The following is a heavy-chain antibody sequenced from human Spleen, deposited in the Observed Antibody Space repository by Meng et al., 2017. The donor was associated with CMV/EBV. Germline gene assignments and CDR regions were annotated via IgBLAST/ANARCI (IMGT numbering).Heavy chain of an antibody. CDR3: ARARNYGSGSYYEAGHGVYDY. Sequence: GESLKISCAASGFTFSVYSMNWVRQAPGKGLVWVSRINGDGSSTTYADSVKGRFTISRDTAKNTLYLQMNSLRAEDTAVYYCARARNYGSGSYYEAGHGVYDYWGQGTLVTVSS. CDR1: GFTFSVYS. CDR2: INGDGSST. V-gene: IGHV3-74*01. J-gene: IGHJ4*02. D-gene: IGHD3-10*01.